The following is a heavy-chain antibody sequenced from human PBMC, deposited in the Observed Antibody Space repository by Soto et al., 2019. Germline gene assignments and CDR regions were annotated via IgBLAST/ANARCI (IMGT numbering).Heavy chain of an antibody. Sequence: QLQLQESGPGLVKSSETLSLSCTVSGGSINSNSHYWGWIRQPPGKGLEWIGTIYYRGSTYYNSSFKSRVTIAVDASKNQFSLKLSSVTAADTAVYYCAMLYGDYGHLDYWGQGTLVTVSS. CDR1: GGSINSNSHY. CDR2: IYYRGST. D-gene: IGHD4-17*01. CDR3: AMLYGDYGHLDY. V-gene: IGHV4-39*01. J-gene: IGHJ4*02.